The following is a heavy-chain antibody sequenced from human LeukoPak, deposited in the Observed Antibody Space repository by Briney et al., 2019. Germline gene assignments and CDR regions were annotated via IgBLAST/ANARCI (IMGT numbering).Heavy chain of an antibody. D-gene: IGHD3-22*01. V-gene: IGHV1-24*01. CDR1: GFSLTEFS. CDR3: ATDHQDYYDSSGFHY. J-gene: IGHJ4*02. CDR2: FDPEDGET. Sequence: ASVKVSCKVSGFSLTEFSMHWVRQTPGEGFEWMGGFDPEDGETRYAQNFQGRVTMTEDTSTDTAYMELSSLRSEDTAVYYCATDHQDYYDSSGFHYWGQGTLVTVSS.